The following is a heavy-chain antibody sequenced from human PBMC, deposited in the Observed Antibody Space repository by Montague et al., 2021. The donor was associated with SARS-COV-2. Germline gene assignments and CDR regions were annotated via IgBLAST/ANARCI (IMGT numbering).Heavy chain of an antibody. CDR2: ISGSGGST. CDR1: GFTFSSYS. CDR3: AKDKGVAYYFDH. Sequence: SLRLSCAASGFTFSSYSMNWVRQAPGKGLEWVSAISGSGGSTYYADSVKGRFTISRDNSKNTLYLQMNSLRAGDTAVYYCAKDKGVAYYFDHWGQGTLVTVSS. D-gene: IGHD2-15*01. J-gene: IGHJ4*02. V-gene: IGHV3-23*01.